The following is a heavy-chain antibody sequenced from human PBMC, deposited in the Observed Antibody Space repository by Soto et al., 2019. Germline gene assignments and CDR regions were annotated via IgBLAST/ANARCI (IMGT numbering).Heavy chain of an antibody. V-gene: IGHV1-3*01. CDR2: INAGNGNT. Sequence: ASVKVSCKASGYTFTSYAMHWVRQAPGQRLEWMGWINAGNGNTKYSQKFQGRVTITRDTSASTAYMELSSLRSEDTAVYYCARDGGSSSYYYYYGMDVWGQGTTVTVSS. CDR3: ARDGGSSSYYYYYGMDV. D-gene: IGHD6-6*01. CDR1: GYTFTSYA. J-gene: IGHJ6*02.